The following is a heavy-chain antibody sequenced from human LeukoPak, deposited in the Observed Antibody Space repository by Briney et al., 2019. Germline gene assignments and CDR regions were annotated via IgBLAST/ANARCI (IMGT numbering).Heavy chain of an antibody. D-gene: IGHD6-13*01. J-gene: IGHJ5*02. CDR1: GFTFSSYA. V-gene: IGHV3-21*01. CDR2: ITTGSSYI. CDR3: VRDPAAAGTVWFDP. Sequence: GGSLRLSCAASGFTFSSYAMNWVRQAPGKRLEWVSPITTGSSYIYYADSVKGRFTISRDNAKNLLHLQMNNLRAEDTAVYYCVRDPAAAGTVWFDPWGQGTLVTVSS.